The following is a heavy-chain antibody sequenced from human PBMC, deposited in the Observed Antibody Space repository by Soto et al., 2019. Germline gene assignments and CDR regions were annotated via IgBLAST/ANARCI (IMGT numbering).Heavy chain of an antibody. CDR2: INAGNGNT. Sequence: ASVKVSCKASGYTFTSYAMHWVRQAPGQRLEWMGWINAGNGNTKYSQKFQGRVTITRDTSASTAYMELSRLRSDDTAVYYCARSFTYITNWFDPWGQGPLVTIFS. CDR1: GYTFTSYA. D-gene: IGHD3-3*01. J-gene: IGHJ5*02. V-gene: IGHV1-3*01. CDR3: ARSFTYITNWFDP.